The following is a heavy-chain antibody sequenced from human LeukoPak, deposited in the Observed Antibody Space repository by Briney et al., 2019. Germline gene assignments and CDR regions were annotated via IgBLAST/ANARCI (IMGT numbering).Heavy chain of an antibody. CDR2: FDPEDGET. J-gene: IGHJ6*02. Sequence: ASVKVSCKVSGYTLTELSMHWVRQAPGKGLEWMGGFDPEDGETIYAQKFQGRVTMTEDTSRDTAYMELDSLRSDDTAVYYCATDPGEIVPAAKGPRGDYCYGMDVWGQGTTVTVSS. V-gene: IGHV1-24*01. D-gene: IGHD2-2*01. CDR3: ATDPGEIVPAAKGPRGDYCYGMDV. CDR1: GYTLTELS.